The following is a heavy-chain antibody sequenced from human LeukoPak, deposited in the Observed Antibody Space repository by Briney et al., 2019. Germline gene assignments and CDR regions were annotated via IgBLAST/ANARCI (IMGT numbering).Heavy chain of an antibody. V-gene: IGHV3-30*18. J-gene: IGHJ4*02. CDR1: GFTFSYHW. CDR3: AKNGYSSGWYMYYFDY. D-gene: IGHD6-19*01. CDR2: ISYDGKNK. Sequence: GGSLTLSCAASGFTFSYHWMTWVRQAPGKGLEWVAVISYDGKNKYYADSVRGRFTVSRDNSMNTLYLQMNSLRTVDTAVYYCAKNGYSSGWYMYYFDYWGQGALVTVSS.